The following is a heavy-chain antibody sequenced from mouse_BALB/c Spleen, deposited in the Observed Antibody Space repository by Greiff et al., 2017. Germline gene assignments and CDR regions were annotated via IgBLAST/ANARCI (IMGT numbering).Heavy chain of an antibody. CDR2: INPSSGYT. CDR3: ARGAVYGMVDY. Sequence: VQLQQSGAELARPGASVKMSCKASGYTFTSYTMHWVKQRPGQGLEWIGYINPSSGYTNYNQKFKDKATLTADKSSSTAYMQLSSLTSEDSAVYYCARGAVYGMVDYWGQGTSVTVSS. V-gene: IGHV1-4*01. D-gene: IGHD2-10*02. J-gene: IGHJ4*01. CDR1: GYTFTSYT.